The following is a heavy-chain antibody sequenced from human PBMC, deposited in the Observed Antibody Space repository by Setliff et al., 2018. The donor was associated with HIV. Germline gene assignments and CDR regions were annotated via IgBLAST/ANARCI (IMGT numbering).Heavy chain of an antibody. CDR1: GGSFSGYY. Sequence: SETLSLTCAVYGGSFSGYYWSWIRQSPGKDLEWIGEVNHSGDATYNPSLKSRVTMSVDTSKNQFSLKLSSVTAADTAVYYCARGVVVAATRWFDPWGQGTLVTVS. CDR3: ARGVVVAATRWFDP. D-gene: IGHD2-15*01. CDR2: VNHSGDA. V-gene: IGHV4-34*01. J-gene: IGHJ5*02.